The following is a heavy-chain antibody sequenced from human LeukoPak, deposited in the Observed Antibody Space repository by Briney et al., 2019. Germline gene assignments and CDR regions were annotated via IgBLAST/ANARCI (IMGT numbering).Heavy chain of an antibody. Sequence: ASVKVSCKASGYTFTSYGISWLRQAPGQGLEWMGWISAYNGNTNYAQKLQGRVTMTTDTSTSTAYMELRSLRSDDTAVYYCARALIVAPGDDFDYWGQGTLVTVSS. V-gene: IGHV1-18*01. CDR2: ISAYNGNT. CDR3: ARALIVAPGDDFDY. CDR1: GYTFTSYG. D-gene: IGHD5-12*01. J-gene: IGHJ4*02.